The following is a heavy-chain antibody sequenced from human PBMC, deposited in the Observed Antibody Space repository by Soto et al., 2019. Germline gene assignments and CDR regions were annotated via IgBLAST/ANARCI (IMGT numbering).Heavy chain of an antibody. CDR3: VRRYCSGGSCPFDYGMDV. CDR1: GGSISSYY. J-gene: IGHJ6*02. CDR2: IYYSGST. D-gene: IGHD2-15*01. Sequence: PSETLSLTCTVSGGSISSYYWSWIRQPPGKGLEWIGYIYYSGSTNYNPSLKSRVTISVDTSKNQFSLKLSSVTAADTAVYYCVRRYCSGGSCPFDYGMDVWGQGTTVTVSS. V-gene: IGHV4-59*08.